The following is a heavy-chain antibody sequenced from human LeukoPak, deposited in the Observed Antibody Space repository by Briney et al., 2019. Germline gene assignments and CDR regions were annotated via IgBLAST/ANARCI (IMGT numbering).Heavy chain of an antibody. J-gene: IGHJ4*02. V-gene: IGHV3-7*04. CDR1: GFTFSNYW. Sequence: GGSLRLPCAASGFTFSNYWMTWVRQAPGKGLEWVAKIKQDGSEKYYVDSVKGRFTISRDNAKNSLYLQMNSLRVEDTAVYYCARESLLTGYNWGQGSLVTVSS. D-gene: IGHD3-9*01. CDR2: IKQDGSEK. CDR3: ARESLLTGYN.